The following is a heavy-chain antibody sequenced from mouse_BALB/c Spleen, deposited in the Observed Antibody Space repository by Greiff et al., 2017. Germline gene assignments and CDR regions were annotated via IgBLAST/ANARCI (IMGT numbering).Heavy chain of an antibody. CDR1: GYSITSGYY. V-gene: IGHV3-6*02. D-gene: IGHD1-1*01. Sequence: DVKLQESGPGLVKPSQSLSLTCSVTGYSITSGYYWYWIRQFPGNTLEWMGYISYDGSNNYNPSLKNRISITRDTSKNQFFLKLNSVTTEDTATYYCERLLLLYAMDYWGQGTSVTVSS. J-gene: IGHJ4*01. CDR2: ISYDGSN. CDR3: ERLLLLYAMDY.